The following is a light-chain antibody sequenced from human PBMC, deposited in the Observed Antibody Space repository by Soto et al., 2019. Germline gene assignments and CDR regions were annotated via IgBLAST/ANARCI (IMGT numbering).Light chain of an antibody. V-gene: IGKV3-20*01. CDR2: DAS. CDR3: QQYGTSGT. CDR1: QSVSSY. J-gene: IGKJ1*01. Sequence: EIVFTQSPATLSLSPGESGTLSCRASQSVSSYLAWYQQRPGKAPRRLIYDASNRATGIPARLSGSGSGTDFTITIRRLEPEDSAVYYCQQYGTSGTFGQGTKVDIK.